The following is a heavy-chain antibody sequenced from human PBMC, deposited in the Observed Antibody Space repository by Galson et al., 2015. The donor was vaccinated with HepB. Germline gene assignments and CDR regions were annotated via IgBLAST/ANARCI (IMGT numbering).Heavy chain of an antibody. CDR2: ISYDGSNK. CDR1: GITFGSYA. Sequence: SLRLSCAASGITFGSYAMHWVRQAPGKGLEWVAVISYDGSNKNYADSVNGRYTISRDNSKNTLYLQVNSLQADDTAVYYCARAGYKANGGYSHYWGQGTLVTVSS. V-gene: IGHV3-30-3*01. D-gene: IGHD3-22*01. J-gene: IGHJ4*02. CDR3: ARAGYKANGGYSHY.